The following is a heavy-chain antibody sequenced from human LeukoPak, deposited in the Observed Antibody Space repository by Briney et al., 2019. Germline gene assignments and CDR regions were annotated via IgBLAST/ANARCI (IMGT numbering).Heavy chain of an antibody. Sequence: SETLSLTCTVSGGSISSSSYYWGWIRQPPGKRLEWIGSIYYSGSTYYNPSLKSRVTISVDTSKNQFSLKLSSVTAADTAVYYCARGRWYCSSTSCYTHWFDPWGQGTLVTVSS. CDR1: GGSISSSSYY. J-gene: IGHJ5*02. CDR3: ARGRWYCSSTSCYTHWFDP. V-gene: IGHV4-39*01. CDR2: IYYSGST. D-gene: IGHD2-2*02.